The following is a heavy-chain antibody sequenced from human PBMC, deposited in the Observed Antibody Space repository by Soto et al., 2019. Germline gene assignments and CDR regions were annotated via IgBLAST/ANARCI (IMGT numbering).Heavy chain of an antibody. J-gene: IGHJ6*02. V-gene: IGHV4-39*01. Sequence: SETLSLTCTVSGGSISSSSYYWGWIRQPPGKGLEWIGSIYYSGSTYYNPSLKSRVTISVDTSKNQFSLKLSSVTAADSAVYYCARQWVTIFGVVTLTGDYGMDVWCQGTTVTVSS. CDR1: GGSISSSSYY. CDR2: IYYSGST. CDR3: ARQWVTIFGVVTLTGDYGMDV. D-gene: IGHD3-3*01.